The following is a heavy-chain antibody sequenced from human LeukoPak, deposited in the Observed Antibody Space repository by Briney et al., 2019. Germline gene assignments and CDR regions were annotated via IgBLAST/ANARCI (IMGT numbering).Heavy chain of an antibody. Sequence: GGSLRLSCAASGFIFSSYEMSWVRQAPGKGLEWVSYISSGGTTMYYADAVKGRFIISRDNAKSSLFLQMNGLSAEDTAVYYCARALRNSYNFWSGSYTTNYYYYMDVWGKGTTVTVSS. CDR3: ARALRNSYNFWSGSYTTNYYYYMDV. J-gene: IGHJ6*03. D-gene: IGHD3-3*01. CDR1: GFIFSSYE. CDR2: ISSGGTTM. V-gene: IGHV3-48*03.